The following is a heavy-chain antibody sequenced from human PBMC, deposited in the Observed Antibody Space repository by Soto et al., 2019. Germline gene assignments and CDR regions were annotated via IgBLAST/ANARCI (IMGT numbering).Heavy chain of an antibody. CDR3: ATLSSGDLGDY. D-gene: IGHD3-22*01. Sequence: VQLLESGGGLVQPGGSLRLSCAASGFTFSSYVMSWVRQAPGKGLEWVSSISDSGDSTYNADSVKGRFTISRDNSKNTLYLQMNSLRAEDTAVYFCATLSSGDLGDYWGQGTLVSVSA. CDR2: ISDSGDST. J-gene: IGHJ4*02. CDR1: GFTFSSYV. V-gene: IGHV3-23*01.